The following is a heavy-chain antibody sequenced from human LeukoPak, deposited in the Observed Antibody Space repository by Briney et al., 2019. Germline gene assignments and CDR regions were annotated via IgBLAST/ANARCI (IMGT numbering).Heavy chain of an antibody. Sequence: PGGSLRLSCAASGFTFSSYGMHWVRQAPGKGLEWVAVISYDGSNKYYADSVKGRFTISRDNSKNTLYLQMNSLRAEDTAVYYCAKGYRGYCFDYWGQGTLVTVSS. J-gene: IGHJ4*02. CDR1: GFTFSSYG. V-gene: IGHV3-30*18. D-gene: IGHD3-10*01. CDR3: AKGYRGYCFDY. CDR2: ISYDGSNK.